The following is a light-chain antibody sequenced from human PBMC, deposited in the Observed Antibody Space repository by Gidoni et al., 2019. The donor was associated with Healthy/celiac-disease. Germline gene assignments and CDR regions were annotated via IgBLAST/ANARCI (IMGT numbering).Light chain of an antibody. V-gene: IGLV1-44*01. J-gene: IGLJ2*01. CDR3: AAWDDGLNGVV. CDR2: SNT. Sequence: QSVLTQPPSASGTPGQRFTISCSGSSSNVGENTVNWYQQLPGTAPKLLIYSNTQRPSGVPDRFSGSKSGTSASLAISGLQSEDEADYYCAAWDDGLNGVVFGGGTKLTVL. CDR1: SSNVGENT.